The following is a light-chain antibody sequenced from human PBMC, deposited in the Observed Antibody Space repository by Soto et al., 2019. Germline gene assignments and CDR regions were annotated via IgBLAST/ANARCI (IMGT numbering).Light chain of an antibody. J-gene: IGKJ1*01. Sequence: EIVMTQSPATLSVSPGERATLSCRASQSVSSNLAWYQQQPGQAPRLLIYGASTRATSIPARFSGSGSGTEFTLNISSLQSEDFAVYYCQQYNNWGTFGQGTKVEIK. CDR3: QQYNNWGT. CDR2: GAS. CDR1: QSVSSN. V-gene: IGKV3-15*01.